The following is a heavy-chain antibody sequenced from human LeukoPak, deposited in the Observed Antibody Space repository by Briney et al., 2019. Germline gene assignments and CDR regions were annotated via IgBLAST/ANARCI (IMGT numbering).Heavy chain of an antibody. Sequence: SETLSLTCTVSGGSIRSSYYYWGWIRQPPGKGLEWIGSIYDSGSTYYNPSLKSRVTISVDMSKNQFSLKLNSVTAADTAVYYCARGSGSSYFDLWGQGTLVTVSS. CDR1: GGSIRSSYYY. D-gene: IGHD1-26*01. CDR2: IYDSGST. CDR3: ARGSGSSYFDL. V-gene: IGHV4-39*01. J-gene: IGHJ4*02.